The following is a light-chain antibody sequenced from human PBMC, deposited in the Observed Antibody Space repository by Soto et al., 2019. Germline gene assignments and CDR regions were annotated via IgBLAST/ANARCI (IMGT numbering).Light chain of an antibody. CDR1: QTISSY. CDR2: AAS. CDR3: QQSHSAPYT. J-gene: IGKJ2*01. V-gene: IGKV1-39*01. Sequence: DIQMTQSPSSLSASVGDRVTITCRASQTISSYLNWYQQKPGKAPKLLIYAASSLQSGVPSRFSGSGSGTDFTLTISSLQPEHFATYSCQQSHSAPYTFGQGTKLEIK.